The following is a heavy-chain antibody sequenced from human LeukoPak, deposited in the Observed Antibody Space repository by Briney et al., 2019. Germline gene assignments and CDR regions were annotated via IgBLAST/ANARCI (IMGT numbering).Heavy chain of an antibody. D-gene: IGHD5-24*01. CDR3: ARGSGYNPVS. V-gene: IGHV3-30*04. Sequence: GRSLRLSCADSGFTFRTSAMHWVRQAPGKGLEWVAVMSFDGSNENYADSVRGRFTISRDNAKNTLFLQMSSLRSEDTAVYYCARGSGYNPVSWGQGTLVTVSS. CDR1: GFTFRTSA. J-gene: IGHJ5*02. CDR2: MSFDGSNE.